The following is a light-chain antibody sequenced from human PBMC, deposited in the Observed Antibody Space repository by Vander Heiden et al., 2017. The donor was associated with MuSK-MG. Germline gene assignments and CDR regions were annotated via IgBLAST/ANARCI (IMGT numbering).Light chain of an antibody. V-gene: IGLV2-14*03. Sequence: QSALTQPASVSGAPGHSINISCTGTSSDVGGYNYVSWYQQHPGNAPNLLIYDVSNRPSGVSNRFSGSKSGNTASLTISGLQAEDEADYYCSSYTSSSTPVFGGGTKLTVL. CDR3: SSYTSSSTPV. CDR1: SSDVGGYNY. J-gene: IGLJ2*01. CDR2: DVS.